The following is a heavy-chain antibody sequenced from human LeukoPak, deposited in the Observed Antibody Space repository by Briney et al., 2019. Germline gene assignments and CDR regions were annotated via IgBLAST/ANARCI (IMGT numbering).Heavy chain of an antibody. CDR1: GFIFGSYG. J-gene: IGHJ4*01. CDR2: TPYHGVSR. Sequence: GGSLRLSCAASGFIFGSYGMHWVRQAPVKGLEWVAFTPYHGVSRYYTESVKGRFTISRDNSKSTLYLQMNSLRIEDTAVYYCAKARHGDYTSDYWGHGTLVIVSS. D-gene: IGHD4-17*01. CDR3: AKARHGDYTSDY. V-gene: IGHV3-30*02.